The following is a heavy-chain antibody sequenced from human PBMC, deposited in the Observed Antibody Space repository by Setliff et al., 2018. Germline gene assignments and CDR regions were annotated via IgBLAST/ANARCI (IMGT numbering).Heavy chain of an antibody. CDR2: VSVSGDNT. CDR1: GGSFSNYY. D-gene: IGHD3-22*01. Sequence: ETLSLTCTVYGGSFSNYYWSWVRQAPGKGLEWVSTVSVSGDNTYYTDSVRGRFTISRDNSKNTVYLQMNTLRPEDTAVYYCAKELIEVLMTGLEFWGQGTMVTVSS. V-gene: IGHV3-23*01. J-gene: IGHJ4*02. CDR3: AKELIEVLMTGLEF.